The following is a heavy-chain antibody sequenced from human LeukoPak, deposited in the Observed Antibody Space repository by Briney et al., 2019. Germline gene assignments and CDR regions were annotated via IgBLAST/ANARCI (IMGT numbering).Heavy chain of an antibody. J-gene: IGHJ4*02. D-gene: IGHD2-8*02. CDR2: INSDGSST. Sequence: GGSLRLSCAASGFTFSSYWMHWVRQAPGMGLVWVSRINSDGSSTSYADSVKGRFTISRDNAKNTLFLQMNSLRAEDTAVYTCAREGAVTGDFDYWGQGTLVSISS. CDR1: GFTFSSYW. V-gene: IGHV3-74*01. CDR3: AREGAVTGDFDY.